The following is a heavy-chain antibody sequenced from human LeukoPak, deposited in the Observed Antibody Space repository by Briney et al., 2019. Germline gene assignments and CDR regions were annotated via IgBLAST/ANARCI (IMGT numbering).Heavy chain of an antibody. V-gene: IGHV1-69*05. Sequence: SVKVSCKASGGTFSSYAISWVRQAPGQGLEWMGGIVPIFGTANYAQKFQGRVTITTDESTSTAYMELSRLRSDDTAVYYCARAGEQIGYYFDYWGQGTLVTVSS. CDR1: GGTFSSYA. D-gene: IGHD4-17*01. CDR2: IVPIFGTA. J-gene: IGHJ4*02. CDR3: ARAGEQIGYYFDY.